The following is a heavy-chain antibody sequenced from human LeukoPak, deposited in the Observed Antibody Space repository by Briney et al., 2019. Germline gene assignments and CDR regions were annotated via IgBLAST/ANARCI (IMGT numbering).Heavy chain of an antibody. D-gene: IGHD3-10*01. CDR1: GYSFTSYW. V-gene: IGHV5-51*01. J-gene: IGHJ6*03. Sequence: GESLKISYKGSGYSFTSYWIGWVRQMPGKGLEWMGIIYPGDSDTRYSPSFQGQVTISADKSISTAYLQWSSLKASDTAMYYCARHQYGSGSYYTDFTHYYYYMDVWGKGTTVTVSS. CDR2: IYPGDSDT. CDR3: ARHQYGSGSYYTDFTHYYYYMDV.